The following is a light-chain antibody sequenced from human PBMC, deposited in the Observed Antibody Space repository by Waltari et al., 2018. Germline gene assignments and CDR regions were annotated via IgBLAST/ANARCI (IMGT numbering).Light chain of an antibody. CDR2: ENF. Sequence: FLLTQPHSVSESPGKTITISCTRSGGSIASDYVQWYQQRPGSAPTTVIFENFQRPSGVTHRFSGSIDSSSNSASLIISGLKTEDEADYYCQSSDNNTVFFGGGTRLTVL. J-gene: IGLJ2*01. CDR3: QSSDNNTVF. CDR1: GGSIASDY. V-gene: IGLV6-57*04.